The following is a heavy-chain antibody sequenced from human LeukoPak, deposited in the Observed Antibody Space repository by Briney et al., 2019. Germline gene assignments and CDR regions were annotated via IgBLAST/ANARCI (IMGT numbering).Heavy chain of an antibody. Sequence: GGSLRLSCAASGFTFSSYAMHWVRQAPGKGLGGVAVISYDGSNKYYADSVKGRFSISRDNSKNTLYLQMNSLRAEDTAVYYCARDEDSSGYYYGYFQHWGQGTLVTVSS. V-gene: IGHV3-30-3*01. CDR2: ISYDGSNK. CDR3: ARDEDSSGYYYGYFQH. D-gene: IGHD3-22*01. CDR1: GFTFSSYA. J-gene: IGHJ1*01.